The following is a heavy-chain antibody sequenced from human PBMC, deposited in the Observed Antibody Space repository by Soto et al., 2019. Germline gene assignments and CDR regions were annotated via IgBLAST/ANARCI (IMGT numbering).Heavy chain of an antibody. Sequence: QVPLQESGPGLVKPSGALSLTCAVPNGSISSDNWWSWVRQPPGKGLEWIGEIFHSGTANYNPSLKSRITISVDKSKNQFSLEMNSVTAADTAVYYCARGGGWLFDHWGQGTLVTVSS. CDR2: IFHSGTA. CDR1: NGSISSDNW. J-gene: IGHJ4*02. V-gene: IGHV4-4*02. D-gene: IGHD6-19*01. CDR3: ARGGGWLFDH.